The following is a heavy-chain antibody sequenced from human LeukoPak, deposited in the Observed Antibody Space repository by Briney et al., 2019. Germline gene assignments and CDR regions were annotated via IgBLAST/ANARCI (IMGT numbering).Heavy chain of an antibody. CDR1: GYTFSNYA. J-gene: IGHJ5*01. CDR2: INPNTGNP. CDR3: ARAYQHLGGLSFPDS. D-gene: IGHD3-16*02. V-gene: IGHV7-4-1*02. Sequence: ASVKVSCKASGYTFSNYAMNWVRQAPGQGLEWMGWINPNTGNPTYAQGFTGRFVFSWDTSVSTTYLQISSLKPEDTAVYYCARAYQHLGGLSFPDSWGQGTLVTVSS.